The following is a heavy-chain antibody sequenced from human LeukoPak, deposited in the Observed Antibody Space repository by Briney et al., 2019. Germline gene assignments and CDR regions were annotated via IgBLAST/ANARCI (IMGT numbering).Heavy chain of an antibody. Sequence: GGSLRLSCAASGFTFSSYNMNWDRQAPGKGLEWVSPITSSSTYIYYADSVRGRFTISRDNAKNSLYLQMNSLRAEDTAVYYCARGGHYYDSSGYIANYWGQGTLVTVSS. D-gene: IGHD3-22*01. V-gene: IGHV3-21*01. CDR3: ARGGHYYDSSGYIANY. CDR1: GFTFSSYN. CDR2: ITSSSTYI. J-gene: IGHJ4*02.